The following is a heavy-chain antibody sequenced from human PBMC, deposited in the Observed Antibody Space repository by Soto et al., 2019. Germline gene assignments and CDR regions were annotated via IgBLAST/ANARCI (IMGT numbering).Heavy chain of an antibody. CDR1: GGSVSSGSYY. V-gene: IGHV4-61*01. CDR2: IYYSGST. Sequence: QVQLQESGPGLVKPSETLSLTCTVSGGSVSSGSYYWSWIRQPPGKGLEWIGDIYYSGSTNYNPSLKSRVTISVDTSKNQFSLKLSSVTAADTAVYYCARGTDYYDSSGYLWWGQGTLVTVSS. J-gene: IGHJ4*02. D-gene: IGHD3-22*01. CDR3: ARGTDYYDSSGYLW.